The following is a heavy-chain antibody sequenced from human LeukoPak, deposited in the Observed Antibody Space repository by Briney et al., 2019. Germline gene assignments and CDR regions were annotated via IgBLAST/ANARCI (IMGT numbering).Heavy chain of an antibody. Sequence: GESLKISCKGSGHSFISYWIGWVRQMPGKGQEWMGIIYPGDSDARYSPSFQGQVTISADKSISTAYLQWSSLKASDTAMYYCARLLGYCSGGSCYSEAPDYWGQGTLVTVSS. CDR3: ARLLGYCSGGSCYSEAPDY. J-gene: IGHJ4*02. V-gene: IGHV5-51*01. CDR1: GHSFISYW. D-gene: IGHD2-15*01. CDR2: IYPGDSDA.